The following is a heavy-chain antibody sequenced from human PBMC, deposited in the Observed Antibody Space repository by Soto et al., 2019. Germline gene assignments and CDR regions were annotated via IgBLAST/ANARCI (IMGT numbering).Heavy chain of an antibody. J-gene: IGHJ4*02. V-gene: IGHV4-61*01. D-gene: IGHD2-2*01. Sequence: PSETLSLTCTVSGGSVSSGSYYWSWIRQPPGKGLEWIGYIYYGGSTNYNPSLKSRVTISVDTSKNQFSLKLSSVTAADTAVYYCAGHLGYCSSTSCSIDYWGQGTLVTVYS. CDR1: GGSVSSGSYY. CDR3: AGHLGYCSSTSCSIDY. CDR2: IYYGGST.